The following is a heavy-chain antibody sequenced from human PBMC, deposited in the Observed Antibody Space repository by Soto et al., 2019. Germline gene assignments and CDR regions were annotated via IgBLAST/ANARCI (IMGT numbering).Heavy chain of an antibody. Sequence: PSETLSLTCTVSGGSISSGDYYWSWIRQPPGNGLEWIGYIYYSGSTYYNPSLKSRVTISVDTSKNQFSLKLSSVTAADTVVYYCAGLQSMRLSGLDPWGQGTLVTVSS. J-gene: IGHJ5*02. CDR1: GGSISSGDYY. D-gene: IGHD3-16*02. V-gene: IGHV4-30-4*01. CDR2: IYYSGST. CDR3: AGLQSMRLSGLDP.